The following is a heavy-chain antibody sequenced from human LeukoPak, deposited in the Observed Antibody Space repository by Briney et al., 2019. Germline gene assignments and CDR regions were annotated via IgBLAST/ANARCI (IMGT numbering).Heavy chain of an antibody. CDR1: GGSFSGYY. CDR3: ARGAYDYVWGSYRSPNYYFDY. V-gene: IGHV4-34*01. Sequence: SETLPLTCAVYGGSFSGYYWSWIRQPPGKGLEWIGEINHSGSTNYNPSLKSRVTISVDTSKNQFSLKLSSVTAADTAVYYCARGAYDYVWGSYRSPNYYFDYWGQGTLVTVSS. J-gene: IGHJ4*02. CDR2: INHSGST. D-gene: IGHD3-16*02.